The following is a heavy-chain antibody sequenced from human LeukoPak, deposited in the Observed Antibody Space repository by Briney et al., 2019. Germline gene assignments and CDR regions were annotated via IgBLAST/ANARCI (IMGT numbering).Heavy chain of an antibody. D-gene: IGHD5-12*01. J-gene: IGHJ5*02. V-gene: IGHV3-48*03. CDR1: GFTFSSYD. Sequence: PGGSLRRSCAASGFTFSSYDMNWVRRAPGKGLEWVSSISSGGYTIYYADSVKGRFTISRDNAKNSLFLQMNSLRAEDTAVYYCARVRGYSGYVLGYWLDPWGQGTLVTVSS. CDR3: ARVRGYSGYVLGYWLDP. CDR2: ISSGGYTI.